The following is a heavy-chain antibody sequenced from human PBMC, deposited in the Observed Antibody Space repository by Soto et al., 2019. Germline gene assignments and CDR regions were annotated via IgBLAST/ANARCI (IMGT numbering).Heavy chain of an antibody. J-gene: IGHJ6*01. CDR2: IIPIFGTA. CDR1: GGTFSSYA. V-gene: IGHV1-69*01. CDR3: ARGSHGTGTGVYYYYYYGMDV. D-gene: IGHD1-7*01. Sequence: QVQLVQSGAEVKKPGSSVKVSCKASGGTFSSYAISWVRQAPGQGLEWMGGIIPIFGTANYAQKFQGRVTITADESTSTAYMELSSLRSEDTAVYYCARGSHGTGTGVYYYYYYGMDVWGQGNTVTVSS.